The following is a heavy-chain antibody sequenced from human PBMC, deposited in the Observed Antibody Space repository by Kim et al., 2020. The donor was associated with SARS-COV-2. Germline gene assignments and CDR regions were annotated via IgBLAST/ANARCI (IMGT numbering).Heavy chain of an antibody. D-gene: IGHD3-22*01. J-gene: IGHJ5*02. Sequence: KSRVTISVDKSKNQFSLKLSSVTAADTAVYYCARAHDSSGYYYVDNWFDPWGQGTLVTVSS. CDR3: ARAHDSSGYYYVDNWFDP. V-gene: IGHV4-4*02.